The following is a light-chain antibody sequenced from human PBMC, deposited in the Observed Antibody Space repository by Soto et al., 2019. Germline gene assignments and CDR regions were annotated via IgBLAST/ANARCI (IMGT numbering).Light chain of an antibody. V-gene: IGLV4-69*01. CDR2: LSSDGSH. J-gene: IGLJ2*01. CDR3: QTWDTGARVV. Sequence: QTVVTQSPSASASLGASVKLTCTLSSGHSSYAIAWHQQQPEKGPRYLMKLSSDGSHSKGDGIPDRFSGSSSGAERYLTISGLQSEDEAEYYCQTWDTGARVVFGGGTKLTVL. CDR1: SGHSSYA.